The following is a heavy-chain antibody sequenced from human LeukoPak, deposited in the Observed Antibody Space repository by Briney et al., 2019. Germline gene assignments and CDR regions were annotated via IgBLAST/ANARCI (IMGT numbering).Heavy chain of an antibody. Sequence: ASVKVSCKASGYTFTSYGISWVRQAPGQGLEWMGWISAYNGNTNYAQTLQGRVTMTTDTSTSTAYMELRSLRSDDTAVYYCARDSIAVAGTAFDYWGQGTLVTVSS. CDR1: GYTFTSYG. V-gene: IGHV1-18*01. CDR2: ISAYNGNT. D-gene: IGHD6-19*01. CDR3: ARDSIAVAGTAFDY. J-gene: IGHJ4*02.